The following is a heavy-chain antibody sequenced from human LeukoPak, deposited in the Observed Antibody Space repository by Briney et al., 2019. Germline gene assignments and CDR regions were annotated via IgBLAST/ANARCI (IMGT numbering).Heavy chain of an antibody. D-gene: IGHD3-3*01. J-gene: IGHJ4*02. CDR2: IYYSGST. CDR1: GGSFSGYY. Sequence: SETLSLTCAVYGGSFSGYYWSWIRQPPGKGLEWIGSIYYSGSTYYNPSLKSRVTISVDTSKNQFSLKLSSVTAADTAVYYCAGLSTDFWSGQYYFDYWGQGTLVTVSS. CDR3: AGLSTDFWSGQYYFDY. V-gene: IGHV4-34*01.